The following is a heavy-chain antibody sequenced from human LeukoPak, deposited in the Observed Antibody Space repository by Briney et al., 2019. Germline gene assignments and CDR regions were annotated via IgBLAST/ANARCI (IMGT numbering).Heavy chain of an antibody. Sequence: GSLRLSCAASGFTFSSYAMSWVRQAPGKGLEWVSAISGGGGATFYADSVEGRFTISRDNSKNTLYLQMNGLRAEDTAVYYCAKDRRGNAPRGAFDIWGQGTMVTVSS. J-gene: IGHJ3*02. D-gene: IGHD1-1*01. CDR1: GFTFSSYA. CDR2: ISGGGGAT. V-gene: IGHV3-23*01. CDR3: AKDRRGNAPRGAFDI.